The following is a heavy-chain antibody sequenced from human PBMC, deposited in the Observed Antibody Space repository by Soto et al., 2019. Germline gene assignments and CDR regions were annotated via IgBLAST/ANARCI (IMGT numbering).Heavy chain of an antibody. Sequence: SPADSLTWAIWXEKVSRNSAAWNWIQQSASTGLECLGRTYYSSQWYNDYAVSVKSRITITPHTSKNQFSLRLNSVTPEPTPVYSCARALTAPLLSSLDVWGNGTTVTVSS. V-gene: IGHV6-1*01. CDR2: TYYSSQWYN. CDR3: ARALTAPLLSSLDV. CDR1: XEKVSRNSAA. D-gene: IGHD3-10*01. J-gene: IGHJ6*04.